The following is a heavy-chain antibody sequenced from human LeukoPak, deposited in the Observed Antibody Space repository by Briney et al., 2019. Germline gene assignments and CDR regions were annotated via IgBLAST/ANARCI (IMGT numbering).Heavy chain of an antibody. V-gene: IGHV3-11*06. J-gene: IGHJ4*02. D-gene: IGHD2-2*01. CDR3: ARDPGYCSSTSCYGGGVDY. Sequence: GGSLRLSCAASGFTFSDYYMRWIRQAPGKGLEWVSYISSSRSYTNYADSVKGRFTISRDNAKNSLYLQMKSLRAEDTAVYYCARDPGYCSSTSCYGGGVDYWGQGTLVTVFS. CDR1: GFTFSDYY. CDR2: ISSSRSYT.